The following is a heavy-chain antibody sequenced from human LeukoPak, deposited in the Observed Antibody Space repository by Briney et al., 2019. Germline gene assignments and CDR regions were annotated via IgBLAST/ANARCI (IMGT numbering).Heavy chain of an antibody. CDR2: ISSSSSYI. CDR3: ARLSASTRSAFDY. V-gene: IGHV3-21*01. D-gene: IGHD2-15*01. J-gene: IGHJ4*02. Sequence: GGSLRLSCTASGFTFGDYVMSWVRQAPGKGLEWVSSISSSSSYIYYADSVKGRFTISRDNAKNSLYLQMNSLRAEDTAVYYCARLSASTRSAFDYWGQGTLVTVSS. CDR1: GFTFGDYV.